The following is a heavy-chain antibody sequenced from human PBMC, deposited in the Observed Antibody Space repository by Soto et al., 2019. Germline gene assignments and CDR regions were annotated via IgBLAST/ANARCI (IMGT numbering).Heavy chain of an antibody. CDR1: GYTFTSYD. V-gene: IGHV1-8*01. CDR3: ARGVDYYCSGSYYTHKGWFDP. D-gene: IGHD3-10*01. Sequence: QVQLVQSGAEVKKPGASVKVSCKASGYTFTSYDINWVRQATGQGLEWMGWMNPNSGNTGYAQKFQGRVTMTRNTSISTAYMELSSLRSEDTAVYYCARGVDYYCSGSYYTHKGWFDPWGQGTLVTVSS. CDR2: MNPNSGNT. J-gene: IGHJ5*02.